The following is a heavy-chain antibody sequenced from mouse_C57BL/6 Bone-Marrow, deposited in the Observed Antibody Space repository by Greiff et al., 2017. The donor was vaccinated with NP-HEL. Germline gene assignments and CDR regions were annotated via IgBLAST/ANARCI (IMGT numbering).Heavy chain of an antibody. J-gene: IGHJ3*01. CDR3: ARRGEDSPGFAY. Sequence: QVQLKQSGAELARPGASVKLSCKASGYTFTSYGISWVKQRTGQGLEWIGEIYPRSGNTYYNEKFKGKATLTADKSSSTAYMELRSLTSEDSAVYFCARRGEDSPGFAYWGQGTLVTVSA. V-gene: IGHV1-81*01. CDR2: IYPRSGNT. D-gene: IGHD3-2*01. CDR1: GYTFTSYG.